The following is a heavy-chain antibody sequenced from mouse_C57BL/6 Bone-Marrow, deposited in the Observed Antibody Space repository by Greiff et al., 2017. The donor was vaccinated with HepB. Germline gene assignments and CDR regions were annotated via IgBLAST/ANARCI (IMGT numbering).Heavy chain of an antibody. D-gene: IGHD1-1*01. Sequence: QVQLQQPGAELVMPGALVKLSCKASGYTFTSYWMHWVKQRPGQGLEWIGEIDPSDSYTNYNQKFKGKSTLTVDKSSSTAYMQLSSLTSEDSAVYYCARNYYGSSSYFDYWGQGTTLTVSS. CDR1: GYTFTSYW. V-gene: IGHV1-69*01. CDR3: ARNYYGSSSYFDY. CDR2: IDPSDSYT. J-gene: IGHJ2*01.